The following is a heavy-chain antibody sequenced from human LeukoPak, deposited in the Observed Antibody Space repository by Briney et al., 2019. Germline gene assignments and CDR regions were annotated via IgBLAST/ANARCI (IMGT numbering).Heavy chain of an antibody. D-gene: IGHD6-25*01. CDR3: ALPASGNAFDI. CDR1: GYTLTSYG. V-gene: IGHV1-18*01. Sequence: ASGKVSCKASGYTLTSYGISWVRQAPGQGLEGRGWISAYNGKTNYAHKLQGRVTMTTDTSTSTAYMELRSLRSDDTAVYYCALPASGNAFDICGQGTMVTVSS. J-gene: IGHJ3*02. CDR2: ISAYNGKT.